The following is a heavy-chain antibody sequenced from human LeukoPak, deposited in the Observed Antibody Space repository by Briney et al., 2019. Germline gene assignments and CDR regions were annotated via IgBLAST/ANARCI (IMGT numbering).Heavy chain of an antibody. D-gene: IGHD3-10*01. CDR1: GFTFSSYA. CDR2: ISGSGGST. CDR3: AKAPYYYGSGSPPGAFDI. V-gene: IGHV3-23*01. J-gene: IGHJ3*02. Sequence: GSLRLSCAASGFTFSSYAMSWVRQAPGKGLEWVSAISGSGGSTYYADSVKGRLTISRDSSKNTLYLQMNSLRAEDTAVYYCAKAPYYYGSGSPPGAFDIWGQGTMVTVSS.